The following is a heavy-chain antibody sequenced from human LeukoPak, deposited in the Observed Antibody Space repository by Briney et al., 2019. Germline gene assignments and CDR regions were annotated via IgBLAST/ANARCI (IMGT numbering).Heavy chain of an antibody. J-gene: IGHJ4*02. V-gene: IGHV4-4*02. Sequence: SGTLSLTCTVSGDSINSLDLWSWVRQPPGKGLEWIGEMYLSGTTHSNPSVKSRVTISIDKSKNQFFLNLSSVTAAGTAVYYCAGLVGRYSSGLYYYYFDYWGQGTLVTVSS. D-gene: IGHD3-22*01. CDR1: GDSINSLDL. CDR2: MYLSGTT. CDR3: AGLVGRYSSGLYYYYFDY.